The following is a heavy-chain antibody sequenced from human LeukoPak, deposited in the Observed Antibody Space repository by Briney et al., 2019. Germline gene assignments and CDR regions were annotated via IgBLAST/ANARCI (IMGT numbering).Heavy chain of an antibody. J-gene: IGHJ6*03. Sequence: SETLSLTCTVSGGSISSHYWSWIRQPPGKGLEWIGYIYYSGSTNYNPSLKSRVTISVDTSKNQFSLKLSSVTAADTAVYYCARVSQAGNYDFWSGSLGPLYYYYMDVWGKGTTVTVSS. V-gene: IGHV4-59*11. CDR2: IYYSGST. CDR3: ARVSQAGNYDFWSGSLGPLYYYYMDV. D-gene: IGHD3-3*01. CDR1: GGSISSHY.